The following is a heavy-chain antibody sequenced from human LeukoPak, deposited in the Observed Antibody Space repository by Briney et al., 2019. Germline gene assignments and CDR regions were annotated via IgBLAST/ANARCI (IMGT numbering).Heavy chain of an antibody. D-gene: IGHD3-3*01. V-gene: IGHV1-2*06. CDR3: ARDLVGGIWSAGF. Sequence: ASVKVSCKASGYTFTGYYVHWVRQAPGQGLEWMGRITPNTGDTIYAQRFQGRATMTRDTSISAAYMELSSLRPDDTAIYYCARDLVGGIWSAGFWGQGTLVTVSS. J-gene: IGHJ4*02. CDR2: ITPNTGDT. CDR1: GYTFTGYY.